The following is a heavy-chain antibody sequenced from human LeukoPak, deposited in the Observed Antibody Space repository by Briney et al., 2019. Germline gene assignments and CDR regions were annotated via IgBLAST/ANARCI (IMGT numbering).Heavy chain of an antibody. D-gene: IGHD1-7*01. J-gene: IGHJ6*02. CDR2: ISAYHGYT. CDR1: GYTFTNYG. V-gene: IGHV1-18*01. Sequence: ASVKVSCKASGYTFTNYGITWVRQAPGQGLEWMGWISAYHGYTNYAQNLQGRVTMTTDTSTCTAYMELRSLTSDDTAVYYCAKMGGWQLHDYDYGMDVWGQGTTVTVSS. CDR3: AKMGGWQLHDYDYGMDV.